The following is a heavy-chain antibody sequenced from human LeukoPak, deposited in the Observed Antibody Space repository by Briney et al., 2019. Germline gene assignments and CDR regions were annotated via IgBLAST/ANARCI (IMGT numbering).Heavy chain of an antibody. CDR2: IRADGRNK. CDR3: ARSAYYYGSGI. Sequence: PGGSLRLSCAASGFIFRSYGMHWVRQAPGKGLEWVAFIRADGRNKDYAASLRGRFTISRDNSKNTLYLQMNSLRAEDTAVYYCARSAYYYGSGIWGQGTLVTVSS. CDR1: GFIFRSYG. D-gene: IGHD3-10*01. J-gene: IGHJ4*02. V-gene: IGHV3-30*02.